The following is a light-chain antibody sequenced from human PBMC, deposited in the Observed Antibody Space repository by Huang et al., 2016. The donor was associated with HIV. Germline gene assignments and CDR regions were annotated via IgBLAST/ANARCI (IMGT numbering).Light chain of an antibody. J-gene: IGKJ4*01. CDR3: QQRSSGVT. V-gene: IGKV3-11*01. CDR1: QSVGNY. Sequence: IVLTQSPATLSWYPGERVTLSCRASQSVGNYVACYQQHPGQSPQLLIYDTSNRAPGTPVRFSGSGSGTDFTLTISSLESEDFAIYYCQQRSSGVTFGGGTKVQVK. CDR2: DTS.